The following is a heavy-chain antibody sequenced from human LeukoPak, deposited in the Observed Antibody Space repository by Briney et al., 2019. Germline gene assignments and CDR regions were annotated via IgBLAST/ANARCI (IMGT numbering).Heavy chain of an antibody. V-gene: IGHV4-34*01. CDR1: GGSFSGYY. CDR3: ARRAVPGTAAFDI. Sequence: SETLPLTCAVYGGSFSGYYWSWIRQPPGKGLEWIGEIYHSGSTNYNPSLKSRVTISVDTPKNQFSLNLTSVTAADTTVYYCARRAVPGTAAFDIWGQGTMVTVSS. D-gene: IGHD6-19*01. J-gene: IGHJ3*02. CDR2: IYHSGST.